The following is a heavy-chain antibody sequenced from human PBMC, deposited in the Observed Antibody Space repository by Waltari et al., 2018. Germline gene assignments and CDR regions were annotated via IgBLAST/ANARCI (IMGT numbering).Heavy chain of an antibody. Sequence: QVQLVQSGAEVKKPGASVKVSCKTSGYSFRDYDINWVRQATGQGLEWMGWMNPKNGTTGYAHKFQVRVTITSDTSTETVYMELSSLRVDDTAVYYCARVPGISVAGSDSWGQGTLVTVSS. CDR2: MNPKNGTT. V-gene: IGHV1-8*03. CDR3: ARVPGISVAGSDS. D-gene: IGHD6-19*01. J-gene: IGHJ4*02. CDR1: GYSFRDYD.